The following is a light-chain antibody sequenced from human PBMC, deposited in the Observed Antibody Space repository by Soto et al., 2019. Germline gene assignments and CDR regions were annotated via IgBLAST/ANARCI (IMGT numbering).Light chain of an antibody. CDR1: SSDVGAYDY. CDR2: VVT. CDR3: CSYAGSPYV. Sequence: QSVLTQPRSVSGSPGQSVAISCTGTSSDVGAYDYVSWYQQHPGKAPKLMIYVVTKRPSGVPDRFSGSKSGNTASLTISGLQPEDESDYYCCSYAGSPYVFGTGTKLTVL. V-gene: IGLV2-11*01. J-gene: IGLJ1*01.